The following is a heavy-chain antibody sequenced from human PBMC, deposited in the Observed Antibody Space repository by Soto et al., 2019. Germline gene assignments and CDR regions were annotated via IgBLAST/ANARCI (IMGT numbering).Heavy chain of an antibody. CDR2: IIPIFGTT. J-gene: IGHJ4*02. CDR3: ARESLGVGATTNYFDY. CDR1: GVTFSSYA. D-gene: IGHD1-26*01. V-gene: IGHV1-69*01. Sequence: QVQLVQSGAGVKKPGCSLKLSCKASGVTFSSYAISWVRQAPGQGLEWVGGIIPIFGTTNYAHTFQGRVTITADESTSTAYMELSSLRSEDTAVYYCARESLGVGATTNYFDYWGQGPLVTVSS.